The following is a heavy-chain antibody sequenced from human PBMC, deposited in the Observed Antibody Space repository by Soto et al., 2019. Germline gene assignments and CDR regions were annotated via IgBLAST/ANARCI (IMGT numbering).Heavy chain of an antibody. CDR1: GDSISRRSYY. CDR3: ARQRTSVVTQAYFDH. D-gene: IGHD2-21*02. Sequence: SETLSLTCTVTGDSISRRSYYWGWIRQPPGKGLEWIGSIYYSGSTYNNPSLRSQVSMSIDTSKDQFSLKLKSVTAADTALYFCARQRTSVVTQAYFDHWGQGTLVTVSS. CDR2: IYYSGST. J-gene: IGHJ4*02. V-gene: IGHV4-39*01.